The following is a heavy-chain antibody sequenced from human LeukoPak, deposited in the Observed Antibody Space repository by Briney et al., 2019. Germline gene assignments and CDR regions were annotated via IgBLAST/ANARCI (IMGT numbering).Heavy chain of an antibody. V-gene: IGHV3-74*01. D-gene: IGHD6-19*01. CDR1: GFTFSKYW. CDR2: INTDGTVT. J-gene: IGHJ4*02. CDR3: ATKEWLAPPPDS. Sequence: PGGSLRLSCAASGFTFSKYWMLWVRQAPGKGLESVSRINTDGTVTTYADSVKGRFTCSRDNADNTMFLQMNSVRDEDTAVYYCATKEWLAPPPDSWGQGTPVTVSS.